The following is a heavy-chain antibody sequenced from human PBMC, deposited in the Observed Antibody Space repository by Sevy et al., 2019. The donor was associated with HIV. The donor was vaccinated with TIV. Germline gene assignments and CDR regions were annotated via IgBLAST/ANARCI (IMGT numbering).Heavy chain of an antibody. CDR3: ARATSTVVMNY. CDR1: GYSISSGYY. J-gene: IGHJ4*02. D-gene: IGHD4-17*01. CDR2: IYHSGST. V-gene: IGHV4-38-2*01. Sequence: SETLSLTCAVSGYSISSGYYWGWIRQPPGKGLEWIGSIYHSGSTYYNPSLKSRVTISVDTSKNQFSLKLSSVTAADTAVYYCARATSTVVMNYWGQGTLVTVSS.